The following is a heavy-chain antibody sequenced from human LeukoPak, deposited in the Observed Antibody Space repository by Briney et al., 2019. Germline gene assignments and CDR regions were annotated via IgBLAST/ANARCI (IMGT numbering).Heavy chain of an antibody. J-gene: IGHJ4*02. Sequence: ASVKVSCKASGYTFTGYYLHWVRQAPGQGLEWMGWIHPNTGGTNYPQNFQGRVTMTRDTSISTAYMELSGLRSDDTAVYYCARDGSGSGNSDLDYWGQGTLVTVSS. CDR3: ARDGSGSGNSDLDY. CDR2: IHPNTGGT. D-gene: IGHD3-10*01. V-gene: IGHV1-2*02. CDR1: GYTFTGYY.